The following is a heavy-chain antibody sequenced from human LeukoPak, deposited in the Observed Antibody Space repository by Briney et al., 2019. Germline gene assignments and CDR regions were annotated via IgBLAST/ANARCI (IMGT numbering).Heavy chain of an antibody. J-gene: IGHJ6*03. CDR1: GYSISSGYY. V-gene: IGHV4-38-2*02. D-gene: IGHD3-22*01. Sequence: SETLSLTCTVSGYSISSGYYWGWIRQPPGKGLEWIGSIYHSGSTYYNPSLKSRVTISVDTSKNQFSLKLSSVTAADTAVYYCARVTGDSSGYYPGGDYYYYYMDVWGKGTTVTVSS. CDR2: IYHSGST. CDR3: ARVTGDSSGYYPGGDYYYYYMDV.